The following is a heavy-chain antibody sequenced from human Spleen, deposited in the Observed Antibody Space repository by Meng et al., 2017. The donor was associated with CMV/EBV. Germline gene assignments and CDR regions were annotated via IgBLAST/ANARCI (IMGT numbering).Heavy chain of an antibody. CDR1: VFIVSSAN. J-gene: IGHJ4*02. D-gene: IGHD4-17*01. V-gene: IGHV3-53*01. CDR3: ARALDHDYHDYYFDH. Sequence: ASVFIVSSANMHWLRQSPGKGLEWVSILYIDVSTSYAASVKGRFTISRDNSKNTLNLQMNSLRDEDTAIYYCARALDHDYHDYYFDHWGQGTLVTVSS. CDR2: LYIDVST.